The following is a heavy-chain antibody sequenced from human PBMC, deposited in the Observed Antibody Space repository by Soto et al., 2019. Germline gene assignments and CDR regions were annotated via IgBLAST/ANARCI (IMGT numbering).Heavy chain of an antibody. CDR3: VREGGHNWFDP. Sequence: SETLSLTCTVSGGSISSGDYYWSWIRQPPGKGLEWIGYIYYSGSTFYNPSLKNRVTISLDTSKIQFSLKLSSVTAADTAVYYCVREGGHNWFDPWGKRTLVTVSS. D-gene: IGHD3-16*01. J-gene: IGHJ5*02. CDR2: IYYSGST. V-gene: IGHV4-30-4*01. CDR1: GGSISSGDYY.